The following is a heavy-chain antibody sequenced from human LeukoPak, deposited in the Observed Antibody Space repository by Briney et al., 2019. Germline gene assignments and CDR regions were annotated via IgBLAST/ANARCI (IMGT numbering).Heavy chain of an antibody. CDR1: GFTFSSYG. Sequence: GGSLRLSCAASGFTFSSYGMHWVRQAPGKGLEWVAVISYDGSNKYYADSVKGRFTISRDNSKNTLYLQMNSLRAEDTAVYYCARGYYDSSGYYYVGYFDYWGQGTLVTVSS. D-gene: IGHD3-22*01. V-gene: IGHV3-30*03. CDR3: ARGYYDSSGYYYVGYFDY. CDR2: ISYDGSNK. J-gene: IGHJ4*02.